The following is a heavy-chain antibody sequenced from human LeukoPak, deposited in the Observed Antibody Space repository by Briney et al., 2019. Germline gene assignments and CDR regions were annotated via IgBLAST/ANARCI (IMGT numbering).Heavy chain of an antibody. V-gene: IGHV3-23*01. CDR3: ATPSQQGYYFYLDY. D-gene: IGHD3-22*01. CDR2: ISGSGGST. CDR1: GFTFSSYA. Sequence: GGSLRLSCAASGFTFSSYAMSWVRQAPGKGLDWVSGISGSGGSTYYADSVKGRFTISRDNSKNTLFLQMNSLRAEDTAVYFCATPSQQGYYFYLDYWGQGTLVTVSS. J-gene: IGHJ4*02.